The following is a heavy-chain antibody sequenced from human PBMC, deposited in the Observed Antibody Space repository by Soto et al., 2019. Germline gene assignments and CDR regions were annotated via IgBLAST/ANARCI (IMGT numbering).Heavy chain of an antibody. V-gene: IGHV4-59*01. CDR1: GGSISSYY. CDR2: IYYSGST. Sequence: SETLSLTCPVSGGSISSYYWSWIRQPPGKGLEWIGYIYYSGSTNYNPSLKSRVTISVDTSKNQFSLKLSSVTAADTAVYYCARVLVVPAAIDYYYYYMDVWGKGTTVTVSS. CDR3: ARVLVVPAAIDYYYYYMDV. J-gene: IGHJ6*03. D-gene: IGHD2-2*01.